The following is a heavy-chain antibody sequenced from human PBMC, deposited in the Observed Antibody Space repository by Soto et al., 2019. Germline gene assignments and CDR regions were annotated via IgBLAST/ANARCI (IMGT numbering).Heavy chain of an antibody. Sequence: SESLSLTCAVYGGSFSGYYWSWIRQPPGKGLEWIGEINHSGSTNYNPSLKSRVTISVDTSKNQFSLKLSSVTAADTAVYYCARIEYHFDYWGQGTLVTVSS. CDR3: ARIEYHFDY. CDR1: GGSFSGYY. D-gene: IGHD6-6*01. CDR2: INHSGST. V-gene: IGHV4-34*01. J-gene: IGHJ4*02.